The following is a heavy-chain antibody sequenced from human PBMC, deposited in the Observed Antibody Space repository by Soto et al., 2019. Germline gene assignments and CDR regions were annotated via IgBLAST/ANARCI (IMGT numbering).Heavy chain of an antibody. CDR3: ARGKYQLPFRFDYFDY. CDR1: GFTFSSYS. V-gene: IGHV3-48*01. CDR2: ISSSSSTI. Sequence: GGSLRLSCAASGFTFSSYSMNWVLQAPGKGLEWVSYISSSSSTIYYADSVKGRFTISRDNAKNSLYLQMNSLRAEDTAVYYCARGKYQLPFRFDYFDYWGQGTLVTVS. J-gene: IGHJ4*02. D-gene: IGHD2-2*01.